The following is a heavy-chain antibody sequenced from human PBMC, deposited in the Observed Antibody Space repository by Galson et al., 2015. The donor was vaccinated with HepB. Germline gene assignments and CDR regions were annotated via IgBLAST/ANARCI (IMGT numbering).Heavy chain of an antibody. CDR3: ARGALMSTYLWDY. Sequence: SVKVSCKASSYTFTRNGISWVRQAPGQGLEWMGWISTNSGNTYYAQKFQDRLIMTTERSTSTAYMELRSLTSDDTAFYYCARGALMSTYLWDYWGQGTLVTVSS. CDR1: SYTFTRNG. V-gene: IGHV1-18*01. J-gene: IGHJ4*02. D-gene: IGHD5/OR15-5a*01. CDR2: ISTNSGNT.